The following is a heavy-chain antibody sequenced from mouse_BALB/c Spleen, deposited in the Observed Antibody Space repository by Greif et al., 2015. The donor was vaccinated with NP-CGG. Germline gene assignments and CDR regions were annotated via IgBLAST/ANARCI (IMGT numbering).Heavy chain of an antibody. V-gene: IGHV1-18*01. D-gene: IGHD1-3*01. CDR2: INPNNGGT. CDR1: GYTFTEYT. J-gene: IGHJ4*01. Sequence: EVQLQQSGPELVKPGASVKISCKTSGYTFTEYTVDWVKQSHGKSLEWIGGINPNNGGTSYNQKFKGKATLTVDKSSSAACMGLRSLTSEDSAVYYGARQRGLTLDYWGQGASVTGSP. CDR3: ARQRGLTLDY.